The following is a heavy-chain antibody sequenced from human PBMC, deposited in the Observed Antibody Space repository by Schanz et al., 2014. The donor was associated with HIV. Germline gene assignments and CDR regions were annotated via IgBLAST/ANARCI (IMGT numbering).Heavy chain of an antibody. CDR3: TTRRVLGVNLDV. J-gene: IGHJ6*02. Sequence: EVQLVQSGGGLVKPGGSLRISCAASGFTFRHAWMSWVRQAPGKGLEWVGLIKSKTDGETTDYAAPVKGRFTISRDDSKTTLFLQMNSLKSEDTAVYYCTTRRVLGVNLDVRGQGTTVTVSS. CDR2: IKSKTDGETT. D-gene: IGHD3-3*01. CDR1: GFTFRHAW. V-gene: IGHV3-15*01.